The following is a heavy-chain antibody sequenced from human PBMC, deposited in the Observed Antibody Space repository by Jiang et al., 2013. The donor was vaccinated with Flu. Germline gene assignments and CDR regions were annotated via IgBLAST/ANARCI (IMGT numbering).Heavy chain of an antibody. CDR1: GYTFTKYY. Sequence: QSGAEVKKPGASVKLSCKTSGYTFTKYYVHWVRQAPGQGLEWLGWINTDHGGTRYSQKFQGRVTFTRDTSANTAYMELNSLTSEDTGVYYCARMIYSGSGSFYHWFDPWGQGTLVTVSS. D-gene: IGHD3-10*01. J-gene: IGHJ5*02. CDR2: INTDHGGT. CDR3: ARMIYSGSGSFYHWFDP. V-gene: IGHV1-3*04.